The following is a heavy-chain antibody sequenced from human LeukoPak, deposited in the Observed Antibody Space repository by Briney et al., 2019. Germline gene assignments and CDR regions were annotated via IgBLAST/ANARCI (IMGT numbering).Heavy chain of an antibody. Sequence: ESGPTPVNPTQTLTLTCTFSGFTLTTSGMCVNWIRQPPGKALEWLARIDWDDDKYYSTSLRTRLTISKDTSKNQVVLRMTNMDPVDTATYYCARTSAMVPYYFDYWGQGTLVTVSS. CDR1: GFTLTTSGMC. J-gene: IGHJ4*02. CDR3: ARTSAMVPYYFDY. CDR2: IDWDDDK. D-gene: IGHD4/OR15-4a*01. V-gene: IGHV2-70*11.